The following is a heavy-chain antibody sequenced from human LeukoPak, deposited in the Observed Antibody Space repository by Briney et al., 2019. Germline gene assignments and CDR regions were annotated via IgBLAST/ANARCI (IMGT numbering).Heavy chain of an antibody. D-gene: IGHD6-19*01. Sequence: SETLSLTCTVSGGSISNYHWSWIRQPAGQGLEWIGQIHTSGSTNYNPPLKSRVSMSIDTTEDQVSLTIRSVTAADTAFYYCARRDISSGWSFDYWGQGTLVTVSS. CDR3: ARRDISSGWSFDY. V-gene: IGHV4-4*07. CDR2: IHTSGST. J-gene: IGHJ4*02. CDR1: GGSISNYH.